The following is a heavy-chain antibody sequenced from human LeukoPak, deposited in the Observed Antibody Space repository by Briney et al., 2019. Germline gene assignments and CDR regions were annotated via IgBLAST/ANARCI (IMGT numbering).Heavy chain of an antibody. J-gene: IGHJ4*02. CDR3: ARARDGHNLRGSLDY. Sequence: GGTLRLSCAASGFTFSSYWMSWVRQAPAKGQERVANIKQDGSEKYYVDSVKGRFIISRDNATNTLYLQMNSLRAEDTAVYYCARARDGHNLRGSLDYWGQGTLVTVSS. V-gene: IGHV3-7*01. D-gene: IGHD5-24*01. CDR2: IKQDGSEK. CDR1: GFTFSSYW.